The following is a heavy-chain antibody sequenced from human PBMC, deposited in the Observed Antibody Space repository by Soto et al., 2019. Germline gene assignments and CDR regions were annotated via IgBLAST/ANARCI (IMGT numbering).Heavy chain of an antibody. CDR1: GDSVSSNSAA. CDR3: ARDLGPSRPGGKINWFDP. CDR2: TYYRSKWYN. D-gene: IGHD1-26*01. J-gene: IGHJ5*02. V-gene: IGHV6-1*01. Sequence: PSQTLSLTCAISGDSVSSNSAAWNWIRQSPSRGLEWLGRTYYRSKWYNDYAVSVKSRITINPDTSKNQFSLQLNSVTPEDTAVYYCARDLGPSRPGGKINWFDPWGQGTLVTV.